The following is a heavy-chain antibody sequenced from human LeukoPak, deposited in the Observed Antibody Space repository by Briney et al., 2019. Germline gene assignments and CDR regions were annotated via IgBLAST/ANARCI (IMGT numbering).Heavy chain of an antibody. CDR3: ARGPDY. CDR2: ISDRSSYI. CDR1: GFTFSDST. Sequence: GGSLRLSCAGSGFTFSDSTMIWVRQAPGKGLEWVSSISDRSSYIYYADSVKGRFTISRDNARNSLYLQMNSLRAEDTAVYYCARGPDYWGQGTLVTVSS. V-gene: IGHV3-21*04. J-gene: IGHJ4*02.